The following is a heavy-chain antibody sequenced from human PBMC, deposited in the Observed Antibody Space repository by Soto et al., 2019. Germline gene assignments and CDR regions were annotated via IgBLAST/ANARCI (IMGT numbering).Heavy chain of an antibody. CDR3: AKEASPEEIEATIWDPDDFDV. CDR1: GFSFSSYA. V-gene: IGHV3-23*01. D-gene: IGHD5-12*01. Sequence: GGSLRLSCAASGFSFSSYAMSWVRQAPGKGLEWVSSVSASGDSTYYADSVEGRFTISRDNSKNTLYLQMNSLRAEDTAVYYCAKEASPEEIEATIWDPDDFDVWGQGTKVTVAS. J-gene: IGHJ3*01. CDR2: VSASGDST.